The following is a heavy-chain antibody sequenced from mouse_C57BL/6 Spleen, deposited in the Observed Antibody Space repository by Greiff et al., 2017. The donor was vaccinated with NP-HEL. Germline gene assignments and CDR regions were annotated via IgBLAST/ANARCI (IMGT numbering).Heavy chain of an antibody. CDR2: IYPGSGNT. CDR1: GYTFTDYY. Sequence: VQLQQSGAELVRPGASVKLSCKASGYTFTDYYINWVKQRPGQGLEWIARIYPGSGNTYYNEKFKGKATLTAEKSSSTAYMQLSSLTSEDSAVYFCARSSSHYFDYWGQGTTLTVSS. V-gene: IGHV1-76*01. D-gene: IGHD1-1*01. J-gene: IGHJ2*01. CDR3: ARSSSHYFDY.